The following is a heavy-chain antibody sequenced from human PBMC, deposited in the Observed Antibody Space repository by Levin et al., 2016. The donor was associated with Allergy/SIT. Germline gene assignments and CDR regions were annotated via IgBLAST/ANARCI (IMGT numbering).Heavy chain of an antibody. J-gene: IGHJ6*02. Sequence: GSLRLSCTVSGGSISSYYWGWIRQPPGKGLEWIGSIYYSGSTYYNPSLKSRVTISVDTSKNQFSLKLSSVTAADTAVYYCARAIGYSYAPLYYYYGMDVWGQGTTVTVSS. CDR1: GGSISSYY. D-gene: IGHD5-18*01. CDR3: ARAIGYSYAPLYYYYGMDV. CDR2: IYYSGST. V-gene: IGHV4-39*01.